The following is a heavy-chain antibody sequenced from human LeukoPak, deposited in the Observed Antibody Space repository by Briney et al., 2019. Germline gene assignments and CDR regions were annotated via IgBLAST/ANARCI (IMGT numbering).Heavy chain of an antibody. CDR2: INQDGGEK. D-gene: IGHD2-15*01. CDR1: GFTFSSYW. V-gene: IGHV3-7*01. J-gene: IGHJ4*02. Sequence: GGSLRLSCAASGFTFSSYWMSWVRQAPGKGLEWVANINQDGGEKYYVDSVKGRFTISRDNAKNSLYLHMNSLRAEDTAVYYCARDLVDCSGGSCYSWGQGTLVTVSS. CDR3: ARDLVDCSGGSCYS.